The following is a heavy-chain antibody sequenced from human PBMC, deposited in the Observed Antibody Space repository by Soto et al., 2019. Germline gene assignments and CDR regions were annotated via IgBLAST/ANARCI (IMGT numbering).Heavy chain of an antibody. V-gene: IGHV3-23*01. D-gene: IGHD2-15*01. CDR2: ISGSGGST. J-gene: IGHJ6*02. Sequence: GGSLRLSCAASGFTLRTYAMSWVRQAPGKGLEWVSAISGSGGSTYYADSVKGRFTISKDNSKNTLYLQMNSLRAEDTALYYCAKDLIELAATGFYGMDVWGQGTTVTVSS. CDR1: GFTLRTYA. CDR3: AKDLIELAATGFYGMDV.